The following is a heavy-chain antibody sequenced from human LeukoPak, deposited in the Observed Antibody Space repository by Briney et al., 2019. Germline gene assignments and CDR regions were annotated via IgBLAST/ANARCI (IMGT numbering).Heavy chain of an antibody. CDR2: INHSGST. V-gene: IGHV4-39*01. CDR1: GGSISTSNYY. D-gene: IGHD6-13*01. Sequence: SETLSLTCTVSGGSISTSNYYWGWIRQPPGKGLERIGEINHSGSTNYNPSLKSRVTISVDTSKNQFSLKLSSVTAADTAVYYCARHLRRIAAARWFDPWGQGTLVTVSS. CDR3: ARHLRRIAAARWFDP. J-gene: IGHJ5*02.